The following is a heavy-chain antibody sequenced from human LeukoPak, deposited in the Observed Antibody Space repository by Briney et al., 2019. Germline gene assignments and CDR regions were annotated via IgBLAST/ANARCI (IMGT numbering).Heavy chain of an antibody. CDR1: GFTFSDYY. CDR2: ISSSSSYI. CDR3: ARDPDYYDSSGSY. Sequence: PGGSLRLSCAASGFTFSDYYMSWIRQAPGKGLEWVSSISSSSSYIYYADSVKGRFTISRDNAKNSLYLQMNSLRAEDTAVYYCARDPDYYDSSGSYWGQGTLVTVSS. J-gene: IGHJ4*02. D-gene: IGHD3-22*01. V-gene: IGHV3-11*06.